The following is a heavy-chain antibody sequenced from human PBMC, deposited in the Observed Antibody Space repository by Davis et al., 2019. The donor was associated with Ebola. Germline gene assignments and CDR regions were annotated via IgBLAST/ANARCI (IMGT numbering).Heavy chain of an antibody. Sequence: PGGSLRLSCTVSGGSISSSSYYWGWIRQPPGKGLEWIGSIYYSGSTYYNPSLKSRVTISVDTSKNQFSLKLSSVTAADTAVYYCARGPGWDATGYYLDYWGQGTLVTVSS. D-gene: IGHD3-9*01. CDR1: GGSISSSSYY. CDR3: ARGPGWDATGYYLDY. J-gene: IGHJ4*02. CDR2: IYYSGST. V-gene: IGHV4-39*07.